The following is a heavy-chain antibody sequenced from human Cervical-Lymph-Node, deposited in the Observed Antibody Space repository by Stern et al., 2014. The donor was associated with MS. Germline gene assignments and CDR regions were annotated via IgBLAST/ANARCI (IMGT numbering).Heavy chain of an antibody. J-gene: IGHJ5*02. V-gene: IGHV3-9*01. CDR1: GFTFDGYG. D-gene: IGHD2-2*01. CDR2: ISWNSGKK. Sequence: EVQLVESGGGPVQPGRSLGLSCVGSGFTFDGYGMPLVRQAPGKGLECVSGISWNSGKKDYVNSVKGRFTISRDNAKNSLYLQMNNLRPEDTALYYCVKSYSSSWSGWFDHWGQGTLVSVSS. CDR3: VKSYSSSWSGWFDH.